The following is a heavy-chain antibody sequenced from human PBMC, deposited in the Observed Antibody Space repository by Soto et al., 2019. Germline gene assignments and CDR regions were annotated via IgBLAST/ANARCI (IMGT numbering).Heavy chain of an antibody. CDR1: GYTFTSYD. D-gene: IGHD3-16*01. CDR2: MNPNSGNT. V-gene: IGHV1-8*01. J-gene: IGHJ5*02. CDR3: ARAPEYDYIWGSYNWFDP. Sequence: ASVKVSCKASGYTFTSYDINWVRRATGQGLEWMGWMNPNSGNTGYAQKFQGRVTMTRNTSISTAYMELSSLRSEDTAVYYCARAPEYDYIWGSYNWFDPWGQGTLVTVSS.